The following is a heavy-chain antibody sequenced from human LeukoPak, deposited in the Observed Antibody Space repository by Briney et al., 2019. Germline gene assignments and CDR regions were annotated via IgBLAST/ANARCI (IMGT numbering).Heavy chain of an antibody. V-gene: IGHV4-34*01. CDR3: ARDFYYYGSGSYFDH. D-gene: IGHD3-10*01. J-gene: IGHJ4*02. CDR1: GGSFSGYY. CDR2: INHSGST. Sequence: SETLSLTCAVYGGSFSGYYWSWIRQPPGKGLEWIGEINHSGSTNYNPSLKSRVTISVGTSKNQFSLKLSSVTAADTAVYYCARDFYYYGSGSYFDHWGQGTLVTVSS.